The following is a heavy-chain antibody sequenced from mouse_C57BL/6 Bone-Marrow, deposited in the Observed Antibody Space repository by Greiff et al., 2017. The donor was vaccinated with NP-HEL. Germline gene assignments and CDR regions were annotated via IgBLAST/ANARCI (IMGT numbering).Heavy chain of an antibody. CDR2: INPYNGGS. D-gene: IGHD1-1*01. J-gene: IGHJ2*01. V-gene: IGHV1-19*01. Sequence: EVKLQQSGPVLVKPGASVKMSCKASGYTFTDYYMNWVKQSHGKSLEWIGVINPYNGGSSYNQKFKGKATLTVDKSSSTAYMELNSLTSKDSAVYYCARTTLLLRGFDYWGQGTTLTVSS. CDR3: ARTTLLLRGFDY. CDR1: GYTFTDYY.